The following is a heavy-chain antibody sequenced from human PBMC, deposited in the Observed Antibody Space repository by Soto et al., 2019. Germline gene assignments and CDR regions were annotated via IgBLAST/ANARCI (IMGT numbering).Heavy chain of an antibody. V-gene: IGHV4-39*01. J-gene: IGHJ4*02. CDR1: DGSMNSDSSY. Sequence: QLQLQESGPGLVKPSETLSLTCRVSDGSMNSDSSYWGWIRQPPGKGLEWIGVINHSGSTYHNLSLKGRVTMSVAASRNQFSLKLTSMTDADTAVYYCARLGGYVSVGYYYLWDSWGQGTLVTVSS. CDR3: ARLGGYVSVGYYYLWDS. CDR2: INHSGST. D-gene: IGHD3-22*01.